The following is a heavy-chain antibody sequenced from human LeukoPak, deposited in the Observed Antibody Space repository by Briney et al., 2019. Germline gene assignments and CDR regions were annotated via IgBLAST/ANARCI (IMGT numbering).Heavy chain of an antibody. D-gene: IGHD5-18*01. CDR2: INHSGIT. J-gene: IGHJ5*02. CDR3: ARRGDTYGWGWFDP. Sequence: SETLSLTCTVSGDSISNSSYSWGWIRQPPGKGLEWIEQINHSGITNYNPSLKSRVTISVDTSKNQFSLKVNSVTAADTAVYYCARRGDTYGWGWFDPWGQGTLVTVSS. V-gene: IGHV4-39*07. CDR1: GDSISNSSYS.